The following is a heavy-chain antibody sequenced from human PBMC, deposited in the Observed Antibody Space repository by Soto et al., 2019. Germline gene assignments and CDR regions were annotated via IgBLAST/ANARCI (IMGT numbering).Heavy chain of an antibody. CDR3: ATTSGQYSRAWQKLDV. CDR1: GYTFTDYH. V-gene: IGHV1-2*02. J-gene: IGHJ6*02. D-gene: IGHD6-19*01. CDR2: INPYNGAT. Sequence: QVQLVQSGAEVKKPGASVKVSCKASGYTFTDYHVHWVRQAPGQGLEWMGWINPYNGATNYAQKFQGRVSLTRDTSISTAHLELNSLKSDDTAMYYCATTSGQYSRAWQKLDVWGQGTTVTVSS.